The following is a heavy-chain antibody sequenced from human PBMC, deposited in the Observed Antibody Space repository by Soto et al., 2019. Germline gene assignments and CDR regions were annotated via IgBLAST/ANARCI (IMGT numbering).Heavy chain of an antibody. CDR1: GGSISSSSYY. CDR3: ARHQIWGVGATKKDYYYGMDV. Sequence: QLQLQESGPGLVKPSETLSLTCTVSGGSISSSSYYWGWIRQPPGKGLEWIGSIYYSGSTYYNPSLKSRVPISVDTSKNQFSLKLSSVTAADTAVYYCARHQIWGVGATKKDYYYGMDVWGQGTTVTVSS. CDR2: IYYSGST. J-gene: IGHJ6*02. D-gene: IGHD1-26*01. V-gene: IGHV4-39*01.